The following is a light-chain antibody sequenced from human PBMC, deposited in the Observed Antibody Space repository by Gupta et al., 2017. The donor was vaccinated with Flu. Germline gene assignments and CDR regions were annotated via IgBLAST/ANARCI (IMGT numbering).Light chain of an antibody. J-gene: IGLJ3*02. V-gene: IGLV4-69*01. CDR3: QTWGTGFWV. Sequence: QVVLTQSPPASASPGASVTLTCSLSIGYSAYAVVWHRLHPDKGPRYLMKVDSDGGHTKGDGIPDRFSGSSSGSERYLIISSLQSEDEADYYCQTWGTGFWVFGGGTKVTVL. CDR1: IGYSAYA. CDR2: VDSDGGH.